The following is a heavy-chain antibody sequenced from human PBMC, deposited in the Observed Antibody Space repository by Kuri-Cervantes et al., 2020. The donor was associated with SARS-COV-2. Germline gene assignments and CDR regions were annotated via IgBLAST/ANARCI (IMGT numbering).Heavy chain of an antibody. D-gene: IGHD3-22*01. CDR3: TRGLTLHYYDATRAFDI. CDR1: GFTFGDYA. J-gene: IGHJ3*02. Sequence: GESLKISCTASGFTFGDYAMSWFRQAPGKGLEWVGFIRSKAYGGTTEYAASVKGRFTISRDDSKSIAYLQMNSLETEDTAVYYCTRGLTLHYYDATRAFDIWGQGTMVTVSS. CDR2: IRSKAYGGTT. V-gene: IGHV3-49*03.